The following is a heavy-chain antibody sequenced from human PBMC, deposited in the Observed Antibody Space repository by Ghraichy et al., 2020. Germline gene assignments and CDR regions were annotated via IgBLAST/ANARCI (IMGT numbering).Heavy chain of an antibody. CDR1: GFSLSTSGVG. V-gene: IGHV2-5*02. D-gene: IGHD5-24*01. J-gene: IGHJ4*02. CDR2: IYWDDDK. CDR3: AHRLGYNYFDY. Sequence: SGPTLVKPTQTLTLTCTFSGFSLSTSGVGVGWIRQPPGKALEWLTLIYWDDDKRFSPSLKSRLTITKDTSKNQVVLTMTNMDPVDTATYYCAHRLGYNYFDYWGQGTLVTVSS.